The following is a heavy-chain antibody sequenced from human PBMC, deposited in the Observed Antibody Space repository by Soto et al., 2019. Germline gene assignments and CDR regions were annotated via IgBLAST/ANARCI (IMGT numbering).Heavy chain of an antibody. CDR2: ISYDGSNK. Sequence: PGGSLRLSCAASGFTFSSYGMHWVRQAPGKGLEWVAVISYDGSNKYYADSVKGRFTISRDNSKNTLYLQMNSLRAEDTAVYYCAKDLEVAVAGFYYYMDVWGKGTTVTVSS. CDR3: AKDLEVAVAGFYYYMDV. J-gene: IGHJ6*03. CDR1: GFTFSSYG. D-gene: IGHD6-19*01. V-gene: IGHV3-30*18.